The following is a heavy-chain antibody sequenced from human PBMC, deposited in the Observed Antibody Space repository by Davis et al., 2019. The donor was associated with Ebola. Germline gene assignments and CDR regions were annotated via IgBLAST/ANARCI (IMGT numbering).Heavy chain of an antibody. Sequence: GESLKISCVTSGFTFSDYWMSWVRQAPGKGLEWVANIKQDGSEKYYVDSVKGRFTISRDNAKNSLYLQMNSLRAEDTAVYYCAREEGLVLEWLFAEYWGQGTLVTVSS. V-gene: IGHV3-7*03. D-gene: IGHD3-3*01. CDR3: AREEGLVLEWLFAEY. J-gene: IGHJ4*02. CDR1: GFTFSDYW. CDR2: IKQDGSEK.